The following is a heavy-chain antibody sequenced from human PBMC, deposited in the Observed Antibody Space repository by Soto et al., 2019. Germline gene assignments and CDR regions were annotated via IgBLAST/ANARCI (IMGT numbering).Heavy chain of an antibody. Sequence: QLQLQESGPGLVKPSETLSLTCTVSGGSIHSNNYYWGWIRQPPGRGLECIANIHYSGSTHYNPSLKSRGTISVDTSKNQFSLKQSSVTAADTAVYYGASFFHRRGEFTFPYSFDYWGQGTPVTVSS. V-gene: IGHV4-39*01. CDR3: ASFFHRRGEFTFPYSFDY. D-gene: IGHD3-16*01. CDR1: GGSIHSNNYY. J-gene: IGHJ4*02. CDR2: IHYSGST.